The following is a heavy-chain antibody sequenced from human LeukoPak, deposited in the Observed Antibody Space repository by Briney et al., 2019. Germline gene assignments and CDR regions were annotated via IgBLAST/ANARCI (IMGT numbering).Heavy chain of an antibody. V-gene: IGHV4-4*02. CDR1: GGSISSSNW. Sequence: PSETLSLTCAVSGGSISSSNWWSWVRQPPGKGLEWIGEIYHSGSTNYNPSLKSRVTISVDKSKNQFSLKLSSVTAADTAVYYCATELGYCSGGSCYSTVGWFDPWGQGTLVTVSS. CDR2: IYHSGST. J-gene: IGHJ5*02. D-gene: IGHD2-15*01. CDR3: ATELGYCSGGSCYSTVGWFDP.